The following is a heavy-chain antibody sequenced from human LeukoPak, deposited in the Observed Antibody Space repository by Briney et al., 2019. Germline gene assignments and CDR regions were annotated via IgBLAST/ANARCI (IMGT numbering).Heavy chain of an antibody. CDR3: AKGNGYSYGRYYFDY. V-gene: IGHV3-23*01. Sequence: GGSLRLSCAASGFTFSSYAMGWVRQAPGKVLEWVSAITASGGNTYYADSVKGRFTISRDNSKNTLYLQVNSLRAEDTAVYYCAKGNGYSYGRYYFDYWGQGTLVTVSS. J-gene: IGHJ4*02. D-gene: IGHD5-18*01. CDR2: ITASGGNT. CDR1: GFTFSSYA.